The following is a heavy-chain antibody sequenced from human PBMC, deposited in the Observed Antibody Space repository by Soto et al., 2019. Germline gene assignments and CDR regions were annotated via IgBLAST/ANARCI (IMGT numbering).Heavy chain of an antibody. CDR1: GGSISSYY. D-gene: IGHD3-10*01. V-gene: IGHV4-59*01. CDR2: IYYSGST. Sequence: QVQLQESGPGLVKPSETLSLTCTVSGGSISSYYWSWIRQPPGKGLEWIGYIYYSGSTNYNPSLKNRVTXPVXTXQIQFSLKLSSVTAADTAVYYCARETGYYGEEGMDVWGQGTTVTVSS. J-gene: IGHJ6*02. CDR3: ARETGYYGEEGMDV.